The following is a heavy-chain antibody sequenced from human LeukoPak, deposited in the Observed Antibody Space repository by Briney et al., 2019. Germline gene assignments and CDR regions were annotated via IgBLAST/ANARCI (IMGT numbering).Heavy chain of an antibody. V-gene: IGHV3-23*01. CDR2: TTGSGGST. CDR1: GFTFTTYA. D-gene: IGHD3-3*01. J-gene: IGHJ3*02. CDR3: AKGPNFWLTPIAFAI. Sequence: PGGSLRLSCAASGFTFTTYAMSWVRQAPGKGLEWVSGTTGSGGSTYYADSVKGRFTISKYNSKNSLSLQMNSLRAEDTAVYYCAKGPNFWLTPIAFAIWGQGTMVTVSS.